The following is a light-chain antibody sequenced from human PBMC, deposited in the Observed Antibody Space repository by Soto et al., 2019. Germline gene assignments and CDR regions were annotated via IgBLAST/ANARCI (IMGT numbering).Light chain of an antibody. CDR2: SAS. CDR1: QRINNF. Sequence: DIQMTQSPSSLAASVGDSVTITCRASQRINNFLNWYQQKTGKAPKPLIYSASSLQTVVSSIFSGSVSETEFTLNISSLQLEDFATYFCQQSYTTLWTFGPGTKVDIK. J-gene: IGKJ1*01. V-gene: IGKV1-39*01. CDR3: QQSYTTLWT.